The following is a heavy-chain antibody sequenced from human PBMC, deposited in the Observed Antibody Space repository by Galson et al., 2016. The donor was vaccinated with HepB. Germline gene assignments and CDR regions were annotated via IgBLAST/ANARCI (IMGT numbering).Heavy chain of an antibody. V-gene: IGHV3-9*01. CDR3: AKSYYDYVWGSYRYTSIDY. J-gene: IGHJ4*02. Sequence: SLRLSCAASGFTFNDYAMHWVRQAPGKGLEWVSGISWNSGGIGYADSVKGRFTISRDNAKNSLYLQMNSLRAEDTAFYYCAKSYYDYVWGSYRYTSIDYWGQGTLVTVSS. D-gene: IGHD3-16*02. CDR2: ISWNSGGI. CDR1: GFTFNDYA.